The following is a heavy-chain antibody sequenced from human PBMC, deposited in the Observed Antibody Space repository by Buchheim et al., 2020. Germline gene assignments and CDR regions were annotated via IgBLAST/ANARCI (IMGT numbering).Heavy chain of an antibody. CDR1: GYIFTNYF. CDR3: AKRSTRSTPLDC. V-gene: IGHV1-46*04. Sequence: QVQLVQSGAEVKKPGASVKVSCKASGYIFTNYFMHWVRQAPGQGLEWMGIINPSGGSTSYAQKLQGRITMTWDASTSTFYMELSSLRSEDTAVYYCAKRSTRSTPLDCWGQGTL. J-gene: IGHJ4*02. D-gene: IGHD2-2*01. CDR2: INPSGGST.